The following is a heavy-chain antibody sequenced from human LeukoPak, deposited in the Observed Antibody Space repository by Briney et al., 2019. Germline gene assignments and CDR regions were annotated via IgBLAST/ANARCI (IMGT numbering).Heavy chain of an antibody. Sequence: QAGGSLRLSCAASGFTFSSYAMHWVRQAPGKGLEWVAVISYDGSNKYYADSVKGRFTISRDNSKNTLYLQMNSLRAEDTAVYYCAIGLLPYLYYFDYWGQGTLVTVSS. CDR1: GFTFSSYA. J-gene: IGHJ4*02. CDR2: ISYDGSNK. D-gene: IGHD2-15*01. CDR3: AIGLLPYLYYFDY. V-gene: IGHV3-30-3*01.